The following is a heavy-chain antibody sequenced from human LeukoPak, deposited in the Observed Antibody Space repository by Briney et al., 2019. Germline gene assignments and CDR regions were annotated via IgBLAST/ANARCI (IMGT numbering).Heavy chain of an antibody. CDR2: IYYSGST. D-gene: IGHD1-26*01. V-gene: IGHV4-59*01. J-gene: IGHJ6*02. Sequence: PSETLSLTCTVSGGSISSYYWSWIRQPPGKGLEWIGYIYYSGSTNYNPSLKSRVTISVDTSKNQFSLKLSSVTAADTAVYYCARAKDSGSSKYYYYYGMDVWGQGTTVTVSS. CDR1: GGSISSYY. CDR3: ARAKDSGSSKYYYYYGMDV.